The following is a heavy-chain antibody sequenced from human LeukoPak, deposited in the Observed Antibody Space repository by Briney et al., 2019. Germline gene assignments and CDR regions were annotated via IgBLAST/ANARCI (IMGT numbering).Heavy chain of an antibody. CDR2: INPNSGGT. Sequence: GASVKVSCKASGYTFTSYGISWVRQAPGQGLEWMGWINPNSGGTNYAQKFQGRVTMTRDTSISTAYMELSRLRSDDTAVYYCARRGGYSSSLSWFDPWGQGTLVTVSS. J-gene: IGHJ5*02. CDR1: GYTFTSYG. CDR3: ARRGGYSSSLSWFDP. V-gene: IGHV1-2*02. D-gene: IGHD6-13*01.